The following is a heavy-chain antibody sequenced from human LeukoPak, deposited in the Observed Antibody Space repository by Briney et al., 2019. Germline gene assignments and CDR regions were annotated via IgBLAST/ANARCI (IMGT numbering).Heavy chain of an antibody. D-gene: IGHD6-13*01. J-gene: IGHJ4*02. Sequence: SETLSLTCAVYGGSFSGYYWSWIRQPPGKGLEWIGEINHSGGTNYNPSLKSRVTISVDTSKNQFSLKLSSVTAADTAVYYCARSPIKRGQQLFSYWGQGTLVTVSS. V-gene: IGHV4-34*01. CDR2: INHSGGT. CDR1: GGSFSGYY. CDR3: ARSPIKRGQQLFSY.